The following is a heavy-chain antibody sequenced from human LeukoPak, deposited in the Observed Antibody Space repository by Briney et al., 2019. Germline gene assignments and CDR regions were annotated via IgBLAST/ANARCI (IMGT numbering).Heavy chain of an antibody. CDR1: GGSISSYY. CDR2: IYYSGSI. J-gene: IGHJ5*02. CDR3: AREIDYGDYGWFDP. D-gene: IGHD4-17*01. Sequence: SETLSLTCTVSGGSISSYYWSWIRQPPGKGLEWIGYIYYSGSINYNPSLKSRVTISVDTSKNQFSLKLSSVTAADTAVYYCAREIDYGDYGWFDPWGQGTLVTVSS. V-gene: IGHV4-59*01.